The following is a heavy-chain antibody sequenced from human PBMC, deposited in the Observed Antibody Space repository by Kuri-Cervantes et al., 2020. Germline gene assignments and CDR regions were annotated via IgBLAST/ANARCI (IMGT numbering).Heavy chain of an antibody. V-gene: IGHV3-73*01. Sequence: GESLKISCAASGFTFSGSAMHWVRQASGKGLEWVGRIRSKANSYATAYAASVKGRFTISRDDSKNTAYLQMNSLKTEDTSIYYCARGVFSDSSSFDYWGRGTLVTVSS. CDR2: IRSKANSYAT. CDR3: ARGVFSDSSSFDY. CDR1: GFTFSGSA. J-gene: IGHJ4*02. D-gene: IGHD3-22*01.